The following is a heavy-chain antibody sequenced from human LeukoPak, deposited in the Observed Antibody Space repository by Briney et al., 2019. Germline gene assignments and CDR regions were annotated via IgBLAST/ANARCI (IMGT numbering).Heavy chain of an antibody. CDR1: GFTFSNYG. J-gene: IGHJ3*02. CDR3: AKDGGYSYGREDAFNI. CDR2: IRFDGTNQ. D-gene: IGHD5-18*01. V-gene: IGHV3-30*02. Sequence: GGSLRLSCAASGFTFSNYGMHWVRQAPGKGLEWVAFIRFDGTNQFYADSVKGRFTISRDNSKNTLYLQMNSLRAEDTAVYYCAKDGGYSYGREDAFNIWGQGTMVTVSS.